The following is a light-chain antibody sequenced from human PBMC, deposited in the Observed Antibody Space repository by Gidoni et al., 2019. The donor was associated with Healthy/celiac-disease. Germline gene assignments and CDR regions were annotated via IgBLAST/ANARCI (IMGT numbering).Light chain of an antibody. CDR2: GAS. V-gene: IGKV3-20*01. CDR1: QSVSSSY. Sequence: VLPQSPCTLSLSPVERATPSCRASQSVSSSYSARYQQKPGQAPSLLIYGASSRATGITDRFSGSGAGTDFTLTISRLEPEDFAVYYCQQYGSSPIITFGPGTKVEIK. CDR3: QQYGSSPIIT. J-gene: IGKJ3*01.